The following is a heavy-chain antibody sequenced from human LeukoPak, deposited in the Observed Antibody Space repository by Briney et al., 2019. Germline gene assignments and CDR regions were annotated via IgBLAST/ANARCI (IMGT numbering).Heavy chain of an antibody. J-gene: IGHJ4*02. D-gene: IGHD2-21*01. CDR3: ASVYSGDSSIRPFDY. CDR2: ISYGGST. CDR1: GGSINSDSYY. V-gene: IGHV4-39*01. Sequence: SETLSLTCTVSGGSINSDSYYWAWIRQPPEKGLEWIGTISYGGSTHYNPSLKSRVTMSVDTSKNQFSLKLTSVTAADTAVYYCASVYSGDSSIRPFDYWGQGTLVTVSS.